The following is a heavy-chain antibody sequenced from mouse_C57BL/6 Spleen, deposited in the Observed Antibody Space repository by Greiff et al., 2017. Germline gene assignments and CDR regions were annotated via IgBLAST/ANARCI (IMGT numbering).Heavy chain of an antibody. CDR2: INPYNGDT. CDR1: GYSFTGYF. V-gene: IGHV1-20*01. J-gene: IGHJ2*01. D-gene: IGHD2-4*01. Sequence: EVQLQPSGPELVKPGDSVKISCKASGYSFTGYFMNWVMQSHGKSLEWIGRINPYNGDTFYNQKFKGKATLTVDKSSSTADMELRSLTSEDSAVYYYAKEGNEDYDDVDYWDEGTTLTLST. CDR3: AKEGNEDYDDVDY.